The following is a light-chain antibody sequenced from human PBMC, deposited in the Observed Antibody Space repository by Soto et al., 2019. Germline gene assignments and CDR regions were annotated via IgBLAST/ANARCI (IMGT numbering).Light chain of an antibody. J-gene: IGKJ1*01. Sequence: DIQMTQSPSSLSASVGDRVTITCQASQDISNYLNWYQQKPGKAPKLLIYKASSLESGVPSRFSGSGSGAEFTLTISSLQPDDFATYYCQQYNTYSRTFGQGTKV. CDR1: QDISNY. V-gene: IGKV1-5*03. CDR3: QQYNTYSRT. CDR2: KAS.